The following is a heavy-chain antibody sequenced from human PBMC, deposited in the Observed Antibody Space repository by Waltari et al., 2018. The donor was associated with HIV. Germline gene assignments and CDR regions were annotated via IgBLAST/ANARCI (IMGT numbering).Heavy chain of an antibody. CDR1: GFTFSSYG. CDR3: ARALPGVVRGGRTNDAFDI. D-gene: IGHD3-10*01. V-gene: IGHV3-33*01. J-gene: IGHJ3*02. Sequence: QVQLVESGGGVVQPGRSLRLSCAASGFTFSSYGMHWVRQAPGKGLEWVAVIWYDGSNKYYADSVKGRFTISRDNSKNTLYLQMNSLRAEDTAVYYCARALPGVVRGGRTNDAFDIWGQGTMVTVSS. CDR2: IWYDGSNK.